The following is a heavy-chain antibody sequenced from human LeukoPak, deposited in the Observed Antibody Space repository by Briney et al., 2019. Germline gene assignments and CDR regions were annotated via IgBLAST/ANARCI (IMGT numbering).Heavy chain of an antibody. Sequence: GASVKVSCKASGYTFTGYYMHWVRQAPGQGLEWMGRINPNSGGTNYAQKFQGRVTMTRDTSISTAYMELSRLRSDDTAVYYCARDLRAVYSGYHDYWGQGTLVTVSS. D-gene: IGHD5-12*01. CDR2: INPNSGGT. CDR1: GYTFTGYY. V-gene: IGHV1-2*06. CDR3: ARDLRAVYSGYHDY. J-gene: IGHJ4*02.